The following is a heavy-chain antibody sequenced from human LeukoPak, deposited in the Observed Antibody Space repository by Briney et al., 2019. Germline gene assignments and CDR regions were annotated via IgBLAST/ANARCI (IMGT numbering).Heavy chain of an antibody. CDR3: TRDPRHFDS. J-gene: IGHJ5*01. Sequence: PGGSLRHSCAASGFTFSSYSMNWVRQAPGKGVEWVSYISSSSSTIYYADSVKGRFTISRDNAKNSLYLQMNSLRAEDTAVYYCTRDPRHFDSCGQGTLVTVSS. CDR1: GFTFSSYS. CDR2: ISSSSSTI. V-gene: IGHV3-48*01. D-gene: IGHD6-6*01.